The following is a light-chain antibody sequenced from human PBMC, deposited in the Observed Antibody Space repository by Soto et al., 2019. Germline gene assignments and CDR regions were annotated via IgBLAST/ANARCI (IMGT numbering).Light chain of an antibody. CDR2: TTS. CDR3: QQYNSWPRT. CDR1: QTVGSN. Sequence: EIVMTQSPATLSVSPGERITISCRASQTVGSNLAWYQQKPGQAPRLLIYTTSSRATGVPAKFSGSGSGTEFTLTIDSLQSEDFVLYYCQQYNSWPRTFGQGTRVKIK. J-gene: IGKJ1*01. V-gene: IGKV3-15*01.